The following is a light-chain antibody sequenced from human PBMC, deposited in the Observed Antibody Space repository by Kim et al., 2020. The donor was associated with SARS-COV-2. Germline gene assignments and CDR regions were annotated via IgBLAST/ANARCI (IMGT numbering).Light chain of an antibody. CDR2: GAS. V-gene: IGKV3-15*01. J-gene: IGKJ4*01. CDR3: QQYNNWSPLT. Sequence: EIVMTQSPATLSVSPGERATLSCRASQSVSSNLAWYQQKPGQAPRLLIYGASTRATGNPARFSGSGSGTEFTLTISSLQSEDFAVYYCQQYNNWSPLTFGGGTKVDIK. CDR1: QSVSSN.